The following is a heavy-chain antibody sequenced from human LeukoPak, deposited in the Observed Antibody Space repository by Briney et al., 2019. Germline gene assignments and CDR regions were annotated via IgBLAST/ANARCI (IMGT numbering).Heavy chain of an antibody. Sequence: PGGSLRLSCAASGFTFSSYAMSWVRQAPGKGLEWVSAISGSGGSTYYADSVKGRFTISRDNSKNTLYLQMNSLRAEDTAVYYCAKEYIAVATDDDDAFDIWGQGTMVTVSS. J-gene: IGHJ3*02. CDR2: ISGSGGST. CDR3: AKEYIAVATDDDDAFDI. V-gene: IGHV3-23*01. CDR1: GFTFSSYA. D-gene: IGHD6-19*01.